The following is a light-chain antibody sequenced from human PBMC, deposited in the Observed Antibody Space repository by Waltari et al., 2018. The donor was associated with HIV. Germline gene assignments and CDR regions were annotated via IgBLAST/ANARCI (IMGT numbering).Light chain of an antibody. V-gene: IGLV1-44*01. J-gene: IGLJ3*02. CDR3: ATWDGSLSVLWV. CDR1: SSNIGTNT. CDR2: HNH. Sequence: QSVMTQPPSASATPGQTVAISCSGSSSNIGTNTVNWYQQLPGTAPKLLIYHNHQLPSAVPDRCSGSKSGTSASLAISGLQSEDEAAYYCATWDGSLSVLWVFGGGTKLTV.